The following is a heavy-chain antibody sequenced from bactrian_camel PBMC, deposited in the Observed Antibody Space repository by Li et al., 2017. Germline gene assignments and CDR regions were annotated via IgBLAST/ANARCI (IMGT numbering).Heavy chain of an antibody. J-gene: IGHJ6*01. V-gene: IGHV3S55*01. CDR3: ANAGSSGFWSDLFSY. Sequence: HVQLVESGGGSVQAGGSLRLSCRVSAYTDCNYAMSWYRQAPGKEREFVSEVDPSGGTTYTDSVKGRFTISRDNAKNTLYLQLNSLKTEDTAMYYCANAGSSGFWSDLFSYWGQGTQVTVS. CDR1: AYTDCNYA. D-gene: IGHD2*01. CDR2: VDPSGGT.